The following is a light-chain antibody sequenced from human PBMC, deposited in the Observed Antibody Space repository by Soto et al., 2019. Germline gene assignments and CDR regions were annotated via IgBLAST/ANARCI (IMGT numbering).Light chain of an antibody. CDR1: SSDVGAYNS. CDR3: CSYAGSSTSYV. Sequence: QSALTQPASVSGSPGQSITISCTGTSSDVGAYNSVSWYQQHPGKAPKLMIYEVTDRPSGVSNRFSGSKSGNTASLTISGLQAEDEADYYCCSYAGSSTSYVFGTGTQLTVL. V-gene: IGLV2-14*01. J-gene: IGLJ1*01. CDR2: EVT.